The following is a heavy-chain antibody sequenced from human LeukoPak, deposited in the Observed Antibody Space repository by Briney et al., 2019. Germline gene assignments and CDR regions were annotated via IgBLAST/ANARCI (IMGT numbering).Heavy chain of an antibody. J-gene: IGHJ4*02. CDR3: ARVLWNYDEAFDY. Sequence: GGSLRLSCAASGFTFSSYAMHWVRQAPGKGLEWVAVISYDGSNKYYADSVKGRFTISRDNSKNTLYLQMNSLRAEDTAVYYCARVLWNYDEAFDYWGQGTLVTVSS. CDR2: ISYDGSNK. D-gene: IGHD1-7*01. V-gene: IGHV3-30-3*01. CDR1: GFTFSSYA.